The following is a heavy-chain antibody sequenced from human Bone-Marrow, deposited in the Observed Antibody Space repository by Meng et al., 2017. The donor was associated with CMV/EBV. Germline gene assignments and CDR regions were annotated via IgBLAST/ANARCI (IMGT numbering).Heavy chain of an antibody. D-gene: IGHD5-12*01. V-gene: IGHV4-34*01. CDR3: ARAVRFSRIVATIDY. Sequence: SETLSLTCAVYGGSFSGYYWSWIRQPPGKGLEWIGEINHSGSTNYNPSLKSRVTISVDTSKNQFSLKLSSVTAADTAVYYCARAVRFSRIVATIDYWGQGTLVTVSS. CDR2: INHSGST. J-gene: IGHJ4*02. CDR1: GGSFSGYY.